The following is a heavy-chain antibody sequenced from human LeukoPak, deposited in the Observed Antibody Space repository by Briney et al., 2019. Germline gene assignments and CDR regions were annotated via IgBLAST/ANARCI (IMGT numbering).Heavy chain of an antibody. CDR2: IIPIFGTA. D-gene: IGHD3-9*01. Sequence: SVKVSCKASGGTLSSYAISWVRQAPGQGLEWMGGIIPIFGTANYAQKFQGRVTITADESTSTAYMELSSLRSEDTAVYYCASATYYDILTHDAFDIWGQGTMVTVSS. J-gene: IGHJ3*02. CDR1: GGTLSSYA. CDR3: ASATYYDILTHDAFDI. V-gene: IGHV1-69*13.